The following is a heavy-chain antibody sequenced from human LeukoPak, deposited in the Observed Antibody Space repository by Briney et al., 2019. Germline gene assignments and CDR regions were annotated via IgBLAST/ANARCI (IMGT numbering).Heavy chain of an antibody. CDR3: ARDHAKYYYDSSGYVPEYFQH. D-gene: IGHD3-22*01. V-gene: IGHV1-46*01. CDR1: GYTFTSYY. CDR2: INPSGGST. Sequence: ASVKVSCKASGYTFTSYYMHWVRQVPGQGLEWMGIINPSGGSTSYAQKFQGRVTMTRDTSTSTVYMELSSLRSEDTAVYYCARDHAKYYYDSSGYVPEYFQHWGQGTLVTVSS. J-gene: IGHJ1*01.